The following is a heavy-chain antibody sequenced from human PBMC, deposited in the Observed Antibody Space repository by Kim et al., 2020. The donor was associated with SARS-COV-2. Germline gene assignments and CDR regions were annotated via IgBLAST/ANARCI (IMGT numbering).Heavy chain of an antibody. Sequence: SETLSLTCTVSGGSISSGGYYWSWIRQHPGKGLEWIGYIYYSGSTYYNPSLKSRVTISVDTSKNQFSLKLSSVTAADTAVYYCARTPPTVTTPYYFDYWGQGTLVTVSS. J-gene: IGHJ4*02. D-gene: IGHD4-17*01. CDR1: GGSISSGGYY. V-gene: IGHV4-31*03. CDR3: ARTPPTVTTPYYFDY. CDR2: IYYSGST.